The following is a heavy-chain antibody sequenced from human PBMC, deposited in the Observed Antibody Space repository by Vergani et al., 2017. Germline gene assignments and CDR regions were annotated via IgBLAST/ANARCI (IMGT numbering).Heavy chain of an antibody. D-gene: IGHD6-19*01. CDR1: GGTISSYY. CDR2: IYYSGST. V-gene: IGHV4-59*01. Sequence: QVQLQESGPGLVKPSETLSLTCTVSGGTISSYYWSWIRQPPGKGLEWIGYIYYSGSTNYNPPLKSRVTISVDTSKNQFSLKLSSVTAADTAVYYCARDRRRSSSGWAGYYYYYGMDVWGQGTTVTVSS. CDR3: ARDRRRSSSGWAGYYYYYGMDV. J-gene: IGHJ6*02.